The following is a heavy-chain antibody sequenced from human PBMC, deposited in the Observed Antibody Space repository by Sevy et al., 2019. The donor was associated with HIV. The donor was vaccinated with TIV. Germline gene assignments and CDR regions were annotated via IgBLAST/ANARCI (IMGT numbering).Heavy chain of an antibody. J-gene: IGHJ4*02. CDR3: AKNTAEAGTGGFDY. D-gene: IGHD6-13*01. Sequence: GGSLRLSCAASGFTFSHYGMHWVRQAPGKGLEWVAFVHFDGSNIYYADSMKGRFTISRDNSKNTLYLQMNSLRTEDTAVYYCAKNTAEAGTGGFDYWGQGTLVTVSS. CDR2: VHFDGSNI. CDR1: GFTFSHYG. V-gene: IGHV3-30*02.